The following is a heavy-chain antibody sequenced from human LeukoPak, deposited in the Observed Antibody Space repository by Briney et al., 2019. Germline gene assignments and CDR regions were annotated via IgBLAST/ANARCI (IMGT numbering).Heavy chain of an antibody. CDR2: IIPIFGTA. D-gene: IGHD6-6*01. CDR3: ASVRIAARSYYYYYMDV. V-gene: IGHV1-69*06. Sequence: SVKVSCKASGGTFSSYAISWVQQAPGQGLEWMGGIIPIFGTANYAQKFQGRVTITADKSTSTAYMELSSLRSEDTAVYYCASVRIAARSYYYYYMDVWGKGTTVTVSS. J-gene: IGHJ6*03. CDR1: GGTFSSYA.